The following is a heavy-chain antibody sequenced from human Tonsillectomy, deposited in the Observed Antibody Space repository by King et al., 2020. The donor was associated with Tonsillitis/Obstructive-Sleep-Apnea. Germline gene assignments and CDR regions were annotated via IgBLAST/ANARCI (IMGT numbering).Heavy chain of an antibody. D-gene: IGHD1-26*01. CDR2: IYYSGST. CDR1: GGSISSYY. Sequence: VQLQESGPGLVKPSETLSLTCTVSGGSISSYYWSWIRQPPGKGLEWIGYIYYSGSTNYNPSLKSRVTISVDTSKNQFSLKLSSVTAADTAVYYCARSRGEVGATMRVFDYWGQGTLVTVSS. V-gene: IGHV4-59*01. CDR3: ARSRGEVGATMRVFDY. J-gene: IGHJ4*02.